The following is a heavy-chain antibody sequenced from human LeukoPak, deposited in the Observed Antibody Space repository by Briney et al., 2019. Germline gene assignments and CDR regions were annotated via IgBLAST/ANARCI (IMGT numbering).Heavy chain of an antibody. CDR1: GAEFTKHG. CDR3: ATEGFYY. J-gene: IGHJ4*02. Sequence: GGSLRLSCAASGAEFTKHGMKWVRQAAGAGLEYISGISRSGDITHYADSVKGRFTISRDNVQNTLYLQMNSLRADDTALYYCATEGFYYWGPGTQVTVSS. V-gene: IGHV3-23*01. CDR2: ISRSGDIT.